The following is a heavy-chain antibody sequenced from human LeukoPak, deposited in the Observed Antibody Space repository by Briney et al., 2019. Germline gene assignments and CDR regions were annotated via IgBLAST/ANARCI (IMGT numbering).Heavy chain of an antibody. Sequence: SVKVSCKASGGTFSSYAISWVRQAPGQGLEWMGRTIPIFCTANYAQKFQGRVTITTDESTSTAYMELSSLRSEDTAVYYCADCSSTSCYYYYYMDVWGKGTTVTVSS. J-gene: IGHJ6*03. CDR2: TIPIFCTA. CDR1: GGTFSSYA. D-gene: IGHD2-2*01. CDR3: ADCSSTSCYYYYYMDV. V-gene: IGHV1-69*05.